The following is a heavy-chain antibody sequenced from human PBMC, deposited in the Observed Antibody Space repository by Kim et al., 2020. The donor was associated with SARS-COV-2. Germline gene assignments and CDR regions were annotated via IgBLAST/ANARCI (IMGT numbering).Heavy chain of an antibody. D-gene: IGHD3-10*01. CDR1: GASISSIDYY. CDR2: IYNTGST. V-gene: IGHV4-39*01. Sequence: SETLSLTCTVSGASISSIDYYWGWIRQPPGRGLEWIGSIYNTGSTYYNPSLKSRLTVSVHMSKNQFSLRLSSVTAADTAVYYCSTYEASGRFFDYWGQG. CDR3: STYEASGRFFDY. J-gene: IGHJ4*02.